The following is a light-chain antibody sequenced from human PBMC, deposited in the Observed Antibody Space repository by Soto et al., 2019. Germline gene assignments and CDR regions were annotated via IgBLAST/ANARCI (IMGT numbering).Light chain of an antibody. CDR3: QQRSNWPPWT. Sequence: EIVMTQSPATLSVSPGERATLSCRASQSVSSKLAWFQQKPGQAPRLLIYDTSTRATGIPARFSGSGSGTEYTLTISSLQSEDFAVYYCQQRSNWPPWTFGQGTKVEIK. CDR1: QSVSSK. V-gene: IGKV3-15*01. CDR2: DTS. J-gene: IGKJ1*01.